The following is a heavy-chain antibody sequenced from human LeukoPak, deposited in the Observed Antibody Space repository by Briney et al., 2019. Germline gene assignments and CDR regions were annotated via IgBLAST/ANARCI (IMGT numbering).Heavy chain of an antibody. V-gene: IGHV1-2*04. J-gene: IGHJ4*02. CDR1: GYTLTGYY. CDR3: ARAPRYCSSTSCYSPFDY. Sequence: ASVKVSCKASGYTLTGYYMHWVRQAPGQGLEWMGWINPNSGGTNYAQKFQGWVTMTRDTSISTAYMELSRLRSDDTAVYYCARAPRYCSSTSCYSPFDYWGQGTLVTVSS. D-gene: IGHD2-2*01. CDR2: INPNSGGT.